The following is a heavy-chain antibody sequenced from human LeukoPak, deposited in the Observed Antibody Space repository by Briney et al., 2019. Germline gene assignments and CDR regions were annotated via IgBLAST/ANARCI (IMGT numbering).Heavy chain of an antibody. J-gene: IGHJ4*02. CDR3: ASREGYYYDSAGIALGI. Sequence: GGSLRLSCAASGFSFGDYSMTWVRQAPGKGLEWVSYIRSDSSAIYYADSVKGRFTISRDNAKKSLYLQMNSLRAEDTAVYYCASREGYYYDSAGIALGIWGQGTLVTVSS. CDR2: IRSDSSAI. V-gene: IGHV3-48*01. CDR1: GFSFGDYS. D-gene: IGHD3-22*01.